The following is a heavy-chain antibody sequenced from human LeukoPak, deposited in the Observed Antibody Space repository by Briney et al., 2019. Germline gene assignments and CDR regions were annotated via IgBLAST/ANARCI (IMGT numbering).Heavy chain of an antibody. V-gene: IGHV1-2*02. Sequence: GASVKVSCKASGYTFTGYYMRRVRQAPGQGLEWMGWINPNSGGTNYAQKFQGRVTMTRDTSISTAYMELSRLRSDDTAVYYCASLWFGQDNWFDPWGQGTLVTVSS. CDR2: INPNSGGT. J-gene: IGHJ5*02. CDR1: GYTFTGYY. D-gene: IGHD3-10*01. CDR3: ASLWFGQDNWFDP.